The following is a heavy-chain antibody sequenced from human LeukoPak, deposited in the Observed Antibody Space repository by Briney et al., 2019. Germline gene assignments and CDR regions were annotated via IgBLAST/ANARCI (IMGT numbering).Heavy chain of an antibody. CDR2: INHSGST. CDR1: GGSFSGYY. D-gene: IGHD4-11*01. CDR3: ASSRNYLLLV. J-gene: IGHJ4*02. V-gene: IGHV4-34*01. Sequence: SETLSLTCAVYGGSFSGYYWSWLRQPPGKGLEWIGEINHSGSTNYNPSLKSRVIISVDTSKNQFSLKLSSVTAADTAVYYCASSRNYLLLVWGQGTLVTVSS.